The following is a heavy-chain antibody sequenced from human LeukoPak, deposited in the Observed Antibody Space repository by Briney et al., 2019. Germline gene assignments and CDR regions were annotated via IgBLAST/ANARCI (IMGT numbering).Heavy chain of an antibody. CDR3: ARVTSRLGWFDP. CDR2: IYHSGST. J-gene: IGHJ5*02. D-gene: IGHD1-14*01. Sequence: SETLSLTCAVSGGSISSSNWWSWVRPPPGKGLEWIGEIYHSGSTYYNPSLKSRVTISVDTSKNQFSLKMRSVTAADTAVYYCARVTSRLGWFDPWGQGTLVTVSS. V-gene: IGHV4-4*02. CDR1: GGSISSSNW.